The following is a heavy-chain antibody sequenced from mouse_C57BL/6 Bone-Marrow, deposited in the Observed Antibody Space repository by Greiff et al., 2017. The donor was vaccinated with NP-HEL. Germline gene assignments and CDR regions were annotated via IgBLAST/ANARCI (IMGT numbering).Heavy chain of an antibody. CDR1: GYTFTSYW. V-gene: IGHV1-50*01. CDR3: ARVVYGSSYVAY. CDR2: IDPSDSYT. J-gene: IGHJ3*01. D-gene: IGHD1-1*01. Sequence: VKLQQPGAELVKPGASVKLSCKASGYTFTSYWMQWVKQRPGQGLEWIGEIDPSDSYTNYNQKFKGKATLTVDTSSSTAYMQLSSLTSEDSAVYYCARVVYGSSYVAYWGQGTLVTVSA.